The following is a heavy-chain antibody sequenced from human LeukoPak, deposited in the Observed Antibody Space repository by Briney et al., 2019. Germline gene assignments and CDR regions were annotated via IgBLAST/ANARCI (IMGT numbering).Heavy chain of an antibody. CDR1: GFTFSTYA. Sequence: PGGSLRLSCAASGFTFSTYAMSWVRQAPGKGLEWVSAISGGGTGSYYADSVKGRFTISRDNSKNTLYLQMNSLRAEDTAIYYCAKGLYHYYGSGSYTLDYWGQGTQVTVSS. CDR3: AKGLYHYYGSGSYTLDY. V-gene: IGHV3-23*01. D-gene: IGHD3-10*01. CDR2: ISGGGTGS. J-gene: IGHJ4*02.